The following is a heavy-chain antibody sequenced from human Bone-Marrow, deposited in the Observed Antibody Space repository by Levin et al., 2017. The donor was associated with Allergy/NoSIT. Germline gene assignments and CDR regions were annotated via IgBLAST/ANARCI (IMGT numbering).Heavy chain of an antibody. CDR3: ARDQFRMATIGARWFDP. CDR2: IKEDGSEK. J-gene: IGHJ5*02. D-gene: IGHD5-24*01. V-gene: IGHV3-7*01. Sequence: GESLKISCAASGFTFSNSWMSWVRQAPGKGLEWVANIKEDGSEKYYVDSVKGRFTISRDNAKNSLFVQMNSLRVEDTAVYYCARDQFRMATIGARWFDPWGQGTLVTVSS. CDR1: GFTFSNSW.